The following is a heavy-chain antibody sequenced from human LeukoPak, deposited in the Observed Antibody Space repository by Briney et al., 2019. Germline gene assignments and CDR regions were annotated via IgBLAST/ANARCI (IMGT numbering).Heavy chain of an antibody. J-gene: IGHJ4*02. Sequence: PSETLSLTCAVYGGSFSGYYWSWIRQPPGKGLEWIGEINHSGSTNYNPSLKSRVTISVDTSKNQFSLKLSSVTAADTAVYYCARSWGLFDYWGQGTLVTVSS. CDR2: INHSGST. CDR1: GGSFSGYY. CDR3: ARSWGLFDY. V-gene: IGHV4-34*01. D-gene: IGHD1-26*01.